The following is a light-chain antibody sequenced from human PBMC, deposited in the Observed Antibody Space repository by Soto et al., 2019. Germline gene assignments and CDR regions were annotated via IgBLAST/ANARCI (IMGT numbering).Light chain of an antibody. CDR2: AAS. V-gene: IGKV3D-7*01. J-gene: IGKJ4*01. CDR3: QQSNSFPRT. CDR1: QSVSSSY. Sequence: EIVLTQSPGTLSLSPGERATLSCRASQSVSSSYLAWYQQKPGDAPKLLIYAASTLQSGVPSRFSGSGSGTDFTLTIRNLQPEDFATYYCQQSNSFPRTFGGGTKVEIK.